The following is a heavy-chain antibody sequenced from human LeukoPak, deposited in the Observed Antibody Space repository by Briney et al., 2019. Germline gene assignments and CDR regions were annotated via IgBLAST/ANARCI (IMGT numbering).Heavy chain of an antibody. CDR2: ISGSDGST. CDR3: AKDYQSGYASGYDAFGI. Sequence: GGSLRLSCAASGFTFSSYAMTWVRQAPGKGLEWISAISGSDGSTYYADSVKGRFTISRDNSKNTLYLQMNSLRPEDTAVYYCAKDYQSGYASGYDAFGIWGQGTMVTVSS. CDR1: GFTFSSYA. D-gene: IGHD6-19*01. V-gene: IGHV3-23*01. J-gene: IGHJ3*02.